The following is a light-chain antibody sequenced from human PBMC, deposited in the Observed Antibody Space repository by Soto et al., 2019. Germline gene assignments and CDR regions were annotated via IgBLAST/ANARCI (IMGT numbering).Light chain of an antibody. V-gene: IGKV3-20*01. CDR1: QSVSSTY. CDR3: QQYGSSPGT. CDR2: GAS. J-gene: IGKJ1*01. Sequence: EIVLTQSPGTLSLSPGEGATLSCRASQSVSSTYLAWYQQKPGQAPRLLIYGASSRATGIPDRFSGRGSGTDLTLNISRLEPEDFAVYYCQQYGSSPGTFGQGTKVEIK.